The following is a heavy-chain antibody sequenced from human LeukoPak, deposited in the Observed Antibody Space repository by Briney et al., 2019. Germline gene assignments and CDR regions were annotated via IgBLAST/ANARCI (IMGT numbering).Heavy chain of an antibody. Sequence: PSETLSRTCTVSGGSVRSGSYYWGWIRQPPGKGLEWIGYIYYSGSTNYNPSLKSGVTISVDTSKNQFSLKLSSVTAADTAVYYCARDFSVSYGSGAPGWFDPWGQGTLVTVSS. V-gene: IGHV4-61*01. CDR1: GGSVRSGSYY. CDR3: ARDFSVSYGSGAPGWFDP. CDR2: IYYSGST. D-gene: IGHD3-10*01. J-gene: IGHJ5*02.